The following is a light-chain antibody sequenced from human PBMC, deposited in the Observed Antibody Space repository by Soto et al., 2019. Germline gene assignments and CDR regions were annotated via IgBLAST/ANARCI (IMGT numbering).Light chain of an antibody. Sequence: QSALTQPASMSGSPGQSITISCTGTSSDVGGYNYVSWYRQHPGKAPKLMIYDVNNRPSGVSNRFSGSKSGNTASLTISGLQADDGADYYCSSHSSSSTLVVVGGGTKLAVL. CDR1: SSDVGGYNY. CDR2: DVN. CDR3: SSHSSSSTLVV. V-gene: IGLV2-14*03. J-gene: IGLJ2*01.